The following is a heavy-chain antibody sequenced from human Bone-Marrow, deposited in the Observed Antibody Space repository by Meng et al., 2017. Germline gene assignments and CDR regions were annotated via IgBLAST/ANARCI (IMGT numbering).Heavy chain of an antibody. CDR2: ISYTGTT. D-gene: IGHD2-2*01. V-gene: IGHV4-34*01. J-gene: IGHJ5*02. CDR3: ARAPLPAPRGVKNWFDP. CDR1: GGYFSSYY. Sequence: QEQLQQWCAGLLKPSETLSLICAVDGGYFSSYYWSWIRQPPWKGLVWFGEISYTGTTNYSPSLKCRVSISVDTSKNQFSLRLSSVTAADTAVYYCARAPLPAPRGVKNWFDPWGQGTLVTVSS.